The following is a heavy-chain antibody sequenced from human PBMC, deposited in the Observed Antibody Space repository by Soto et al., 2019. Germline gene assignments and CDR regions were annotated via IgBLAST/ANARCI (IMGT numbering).Heavy chain of an antibody. D-gene: IGHD1-1*01. CDR2: ISAHNGNT. Sequence: QVHLVQSGAEVKKPGASVKVSCQGSGYAFTTYGITWVRQAPGQGLEWMGWISAHNGNTNYAQKLQGRVTVTRDTSTSTADMELRGLGYDYSAVYYCARGRYGDYWGQGALVTVSS. V-gene: IGHV1-18*01. CDR3: ARGRYGDY. J-gene: IGHJ4*02. CDR1: GYAFTTYG.